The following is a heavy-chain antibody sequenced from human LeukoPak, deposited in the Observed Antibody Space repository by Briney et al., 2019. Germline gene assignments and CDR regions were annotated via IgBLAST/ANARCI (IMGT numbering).Heavy chain of an antibody. CDR1: GFAFSSYA. Sequence: GGSLRLSCVASGFAFSSYAMNWVRQAPGKGLEWVSTISGSGVSTYYADSVKGRFAISRDNSKNTLYLQMNTLRAEDTAVYYCAKDQHGSGSYYMDEDWFDPWGQGTLVTVAS. J-gene: IGHJ5*02. D-gene: IGHD3-10*01. V-gene: IGHV3-23*01. CDR2: ISGSGVST. CDR3: AKDQHGSGSYYMDEDWFDP.